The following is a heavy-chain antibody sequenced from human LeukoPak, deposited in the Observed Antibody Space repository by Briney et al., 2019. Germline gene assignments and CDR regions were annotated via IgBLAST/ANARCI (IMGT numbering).Heavy chain of an antibody. D-gene: IGHD5-12*01. J-gene: IGHJ4*02. Sequence: PGGSLRLSCAASGFTFSTYWMSWVRQAPGKGLEWVANIKQDGSAEYYVDSVKGRFTISRDNAKNSLYLQMSSLRADDTAVYYCARVEASGYDYGAFDYWGQGTLVTVSS. CDR3: ARVEASGYDYGAFDY. CDR1: GFTFSTYW. V-gene: IGHV3-7*01. CDR2: IKQDGSAE.